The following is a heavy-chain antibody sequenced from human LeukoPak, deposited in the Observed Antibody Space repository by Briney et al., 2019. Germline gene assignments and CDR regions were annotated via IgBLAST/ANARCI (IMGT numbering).Heavy chain of an antibody. CDR1: GFTFSDYY. J-gene: IGHJ4*02. CDR2: ISSSGSSI. Sequence: PGGSLRLSCAASGFTFSDYYMSWIRQTPRKGPEWLAYISSSGSSIDYADSVKGRFTVSRDNGKNSLFLQMNSLRAEDTAIYYCVRVKGGWLGEKTYDYLGQGTLVTVSP. D-gene: IGHD5-24*01. V-gene: IGHV3-11*01. CDR3: VRVKGGWLGEKTYDY.